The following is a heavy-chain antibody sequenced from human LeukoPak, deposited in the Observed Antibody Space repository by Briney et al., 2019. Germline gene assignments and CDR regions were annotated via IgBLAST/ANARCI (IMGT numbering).Heavy chain of an antibody. V-gene: IGHV6-1*01. J-gene: IGHJ4*02. CDR3: AREDWGGYCSSTSCHKGRHFDY. D-gene: IGHD2-2*02. CDR1: GDIVSSNSAA. Sequence: SQTLSLTCALSGDIVSSNSAAWNWIRQSPSRGLEWLVRTYYRSNAYNDYAVSVKSRITINPDTSKNQFSLQLNSVTPEDTAVYYCAREDWGGYCSSTSCHKGRHFDYWGQGTLVTVSS. CDR2: TYYRSNAYN.